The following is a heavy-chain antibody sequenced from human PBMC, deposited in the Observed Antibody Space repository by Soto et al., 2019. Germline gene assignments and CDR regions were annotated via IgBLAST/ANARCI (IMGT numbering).Heavy chain of an antibody. V-gene: IGHV3-21*01. CDR1: GFTFSSYS. Sequence: EVQLVESGGGLVKPGGSLRLSCAASGFTFSSYSMNWVRQAPGKGLEWVSSISSSSSYIYYADSVKGRFTISRDNAKNALYLQMNSLRAEDTAVYYCARDKTQDIVVVPSFDYWGQGTLVTVSS. J-gene: IGHJ4*02. D-gene: IGHD2-2*01. CDR3: ARDKTQDIVVVPSFDY. CDR2: ISSSSSYI.